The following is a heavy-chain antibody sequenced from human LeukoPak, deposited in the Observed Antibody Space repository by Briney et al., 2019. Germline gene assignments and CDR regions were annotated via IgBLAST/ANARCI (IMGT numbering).Heavy chain of an antibody. Sequence: SQTLSPTCAVSGGSISSGDFPWSWILQPPGKGLEWIGYIFHTGHTSYNPSLKSRVTISVDMSKNQLSLRLTSVTAADTAVYYCARGFYGAGSHFDYWGQGTLVTVSS. CDR1: GGSISSGDFP. V-gene: IGHV4-30-2*01. CDR3: ARGFYGAGSHFDY. J-gene: IGHJ4*02. CDR2: IFHTGHT. D-gene: IGHD3-10*01.